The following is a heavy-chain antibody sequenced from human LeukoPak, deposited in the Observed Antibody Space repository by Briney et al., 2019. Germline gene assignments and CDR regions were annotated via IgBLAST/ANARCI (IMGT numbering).Heavy chain of an antibody. V-gene: IGHV1-69*05. CDR2: IIPIFGTA. CDR1: GGTFSSYA. J-gene: IGHJ4*02. D-gene: IGHD3-3*01. Sequence: SVKVSCKASGGTFSSYAISWVRQAPGQGLECMGGIIPIFGTANYAHKFQDRLTMTRDTPTSTVYMELSSLRSEDTAVYYCARVHDFWSGFFDYWGQGTLVTVSS. CDR3: ARVHDFWSGFFDY.